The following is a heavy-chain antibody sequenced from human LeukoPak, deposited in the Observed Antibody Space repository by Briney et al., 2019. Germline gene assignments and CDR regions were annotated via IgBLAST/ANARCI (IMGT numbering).Heavy chain of an antibody. V-gene: IGHV3-23*01. Sequence: TGGSLRLSCAASGFTFRSFAMSWVRQAPGKGLEWVSAISDYTYYADSVKGRFTISRDNSKNTLYLQMDSLRTEDTAIYYCANAQAPTGRNLFDPWGQGTLVTVSS. CDR3: ANAQAPTGRNLFDP. J-gene: IGHJ5*02. D-gene: IGHD1-1*01. CDR1: GFTFRSFA. CDR2: ISDYT.